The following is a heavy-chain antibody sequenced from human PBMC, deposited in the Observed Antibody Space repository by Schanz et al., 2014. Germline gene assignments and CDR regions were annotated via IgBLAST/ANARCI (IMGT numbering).Heavy chain of an antibody. CDR3: ARDGGRDGYNLAFDV. J-gene: IGHJ3*01. V-gene: IGHV3-53*01. CDR1: GFTVNTNY. D-gene: IGHD5-12*01. CDR2: MYINSGST. Sequence: EVQLVESGGGLIQPGGSLRLSCAVSGFTVNTNYMSWVRQAPGRGLEWISSMYINSGSTQYADSVKGRFIISRDSSKNTLCLQMNSLRAEDTAVYSCARDGGRDGYNLAFDVWGQGTLVTVSS.